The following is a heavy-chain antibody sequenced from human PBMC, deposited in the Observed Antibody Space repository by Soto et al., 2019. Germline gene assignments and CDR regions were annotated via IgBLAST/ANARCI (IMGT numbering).Heavy chain of an antibody. CDR1: GGSISSSSYY. Sequence: LSVTCTVSGGSISSSSYYWGWIRQPPGKGLEWIGSIYYSGSTYYNPSLKSRVTISVDTSKNQFSLKLSSVTAADTAVYYCARHVGYCSGGSCYSYGMDVWGQGTTVTVSS. V-gene: IGHV4-39*01. CDR3: ARHVGYCSGGSCYSYGMDV. CDR2: IYYSGST. D-gene: IGHD2-15*01. J-gene: IGHJ6*02.